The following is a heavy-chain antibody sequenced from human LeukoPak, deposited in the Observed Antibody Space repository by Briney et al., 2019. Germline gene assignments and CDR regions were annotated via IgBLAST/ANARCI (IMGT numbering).Heavy chain of an antibody. Sequence: GGSLRLSCAASGFTFDDYGMNWVRQAPGKGLEWVSYISASSGTIFYADSVKGRFTVSRDNAKNSLYLQMNSLRAEDTGVYYCAREAGSADHWGQGTLVTVSS. CDR1: GFTFDDYG. J-gene: IGHJ4*02. V-gene: IGHV3-48*01. CDR3: AREAGSADH. CDR2: ISASSGTI. D-gene: IGHD6-25*01.